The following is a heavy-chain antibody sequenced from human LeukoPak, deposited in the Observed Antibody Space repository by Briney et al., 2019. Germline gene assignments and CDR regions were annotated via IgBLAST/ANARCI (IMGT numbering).Heavy chain of an antibody. CDR3: VRGQKRLFLSPGPCYGMDV. V-gene: IGHV4-34*01. CDR1: GGSFSGYY. J-gene: IGHJ6*02. CDR2: INHSGST. Sequence: PSETLSLTCAVYGGSFSGYYWSWIRQPPGKGLEWIGEINHSGSTNYNPSLKSRVTISVDTSKNQFSLKLSSVTVAGTAVYYCVRGQKRLFLSPGPCYGMDVWGQGTTVTVSS. D-gene: IGHD2/OR15-2a*01.